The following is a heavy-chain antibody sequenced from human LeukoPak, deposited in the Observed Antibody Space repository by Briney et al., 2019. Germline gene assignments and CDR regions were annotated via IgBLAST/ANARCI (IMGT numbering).Heavy chain of an antibody. CDR1: GGSISSGDYY. Sequence: SETLSLTCTVSGGSISSGDYYWSWIRQPPGKGLEWIGYIYYSGSTYYNPPLKSRVTISVDTSKNQFSLKLSSVTAADTAVYYCARAGSRDAFDIWGQGTMVTVSS. D-gene: IGHD1-26*01. CDR3: ARAGSRDAFDI. V-gene: IGHV4-30-4*08. J-gene: IGHJ3*02. CDR2: IYYSGST.